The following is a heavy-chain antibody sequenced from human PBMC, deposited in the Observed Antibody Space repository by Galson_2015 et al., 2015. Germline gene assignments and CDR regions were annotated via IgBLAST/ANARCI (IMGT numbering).Heavy chain of an antibody. V-gene: IGHV4-39*01. Sequence: LSLTCTVSGGSISRSSSYWGWIRQPPGKGLEWIGSIYYSGSTYYNPSLKSRVTISVDTSKNQFSLKLSSVTAADTAVYYCARHGGGLTFSSSWIDYWGQGTLVTVSS. CDR1: GGSISRSSSY. CDR2: IYYSGST. CDR3: ARHGGGLTFSSSWIDY. D-gene: IGHD6-13*01. J-gene: IGHJ4*02.